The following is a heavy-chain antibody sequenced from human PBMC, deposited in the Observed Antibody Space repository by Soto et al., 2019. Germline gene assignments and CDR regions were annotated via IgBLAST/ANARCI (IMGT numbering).Heavy chain of an antibody. Sequence: LRLSCAASGVTFSSYAMHWVRQAPFKGLEWVAVISYDGSNKYYADSVKGRFTISRDNSKNTLYLQMNSLRAEDTAVYYCASVMTDTAMVRSAYFDYWGQGTLVTVSS. V-gene: IGHV3-30-3*01. J-gene: IGHJ4*02. CDR3: ASVMTDTAMVRSAYFDY. CDR2: ISYDGSNK. CDR1: GVTFSSYA. D-gene: IGHD5-18*01.